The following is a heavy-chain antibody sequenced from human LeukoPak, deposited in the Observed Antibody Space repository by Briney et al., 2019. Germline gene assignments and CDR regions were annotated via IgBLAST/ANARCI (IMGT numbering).Heavy chain of an antibody. J-gene: IGHJ4*02. CDR2: ISYDGSNK. D-gene: IGHD5-12*01. CDR3: ARDQYTIVATIAGLDY. Sequence: SGGSLRLSCAASGFTLSSYAMHWVRQAPGNGLEWVAVISYDGSNKYYADSVKGRFTISRDNSKNTLYLQMNSLRAEDTAVYYCARDQYTIVATIAGLDYWGQGTLVTVSS. V-gene: IGHV3-30-3*01. CDR1: GFTLSSYA.